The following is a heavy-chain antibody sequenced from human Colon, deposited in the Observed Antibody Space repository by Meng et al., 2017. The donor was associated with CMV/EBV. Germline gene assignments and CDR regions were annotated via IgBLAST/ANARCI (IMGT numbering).Heavy chain of an antibody. Sequence: GESLKISCAASGFRFSDHFMHWIRHTPERGLEWLSYITPDSTTKYHADSVKGRFTVSRDNAKNSLYLQMNSLRAEDTALYYCARTYSGYDFTPFDYWGQGTLVTVSS. V-gene: IGHV3-11*01. CDR2: ITPDSTTK. CDR3: ARTYSGYDFTPFDY. CDR1: GFRFSDHF. J-gene: IGHJ4*02. D-gene: IGHD5-12*01.